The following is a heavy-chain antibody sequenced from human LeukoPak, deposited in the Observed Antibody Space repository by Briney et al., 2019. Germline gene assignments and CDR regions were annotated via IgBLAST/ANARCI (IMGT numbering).Heavy chain of an antibody. V-gene: IGHV1-18*01. D-gene: IGHD3-22*01. J-gene: IGHJ4*02. CDR2: ISTHNGNT. CDR1: GYTFSNVG. Sequence: ASVKVSCKASGYTFSNVGLIWVRQAPGQGLEWMGWISTHNGNTNYAQKFQDRVTMTRETSTTTAYLEMRRLRCDDTAVYYCAHSHSGSLPAPFAYWGQGTLVTASS. CDR3: AHSHSGSLPAPFAY.